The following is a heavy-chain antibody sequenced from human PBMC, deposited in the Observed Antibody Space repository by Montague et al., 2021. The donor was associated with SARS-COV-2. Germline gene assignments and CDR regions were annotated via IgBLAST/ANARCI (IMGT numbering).Heavy chain of an antibody. CDR2: IYYYGSV. V-gene: IGHV4-59*08. Sequence: SETLSLTCTVAGDSVIRSYWNWIRQSPGKGLEWIGNIYYYGSVXXXPSXKSRLSISLDTSKNQLSLTLTSVTAADTATYYCARQITMVREPFDSWGQGTLVLVSS. CDR1: GDSVIRSY. CDR3: ARQITMVREPFDS. D-gene: IGHD3-10*01. J-gene: IGHJ4*02.